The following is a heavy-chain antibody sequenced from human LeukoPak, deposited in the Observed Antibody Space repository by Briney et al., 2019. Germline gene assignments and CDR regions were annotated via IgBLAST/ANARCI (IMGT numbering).Heavy chain of an antibody. CDR3: ARVVDYYDSSGYTGGGAFDI. CDR2: INGDGSTT. CDR1: GFTFSNYW. V-gene: IGHV3-74*01. D-gene: IGHD3-22*01. J-gene: IGHJ3*02. Sequence: GGSLRLSCAASGFTFSNYWMHWVRQAPGKGLLWVSHINGDGSTTGFADSVKGRFTISRDNAKNTLYLQMNSLRAEDTALYYCARVVDYYDSSGYTGGGAFDIWGQGTMVTVSS.